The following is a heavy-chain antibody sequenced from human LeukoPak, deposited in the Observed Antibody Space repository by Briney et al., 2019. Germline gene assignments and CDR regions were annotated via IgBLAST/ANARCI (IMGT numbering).Heavy chain of an antibody. V-gene: IGHV4-59*01. Sequence: SETLSLTCTVSGGSISSYYWSWIRQPPGKGLEWIGYIYYSGSTNYNPSLKSRVTISVDTSKNQFSLKLSSVTAADTAVYYCARDYDFWSGSTSYYYYYGMDAWGQGTTVTVSS. CDR2: IYYSGST. D-gene: IGHD3-3*01. CDR3: ARDYDFWSGSTSYYYYYGMDA. J-gene: IGHJ6*02. CDR1: GGSISSYY.